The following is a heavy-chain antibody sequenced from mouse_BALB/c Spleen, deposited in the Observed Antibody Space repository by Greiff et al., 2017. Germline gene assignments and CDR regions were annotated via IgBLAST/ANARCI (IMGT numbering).Heavy chain of an antibody. CDR1: GFNIKDYY. J-gene: IGHJ4*01. CDR2: IDPENGNT. V-gene: IGHV14-1*02. Sequence: VQLQQSGAELVRPGALVKLSCKASGFNIKDYYMHWVKQRPEQGLEWIGWIDPENGNTIYDPKFQGKASITADTSSNTAYLQLSSLTSEDTAVYYCARGTTGGAMDYWGQGTSVTVSS. CDR3: ARGTTGGAMDY. D-gene: IGHD1-1*01.